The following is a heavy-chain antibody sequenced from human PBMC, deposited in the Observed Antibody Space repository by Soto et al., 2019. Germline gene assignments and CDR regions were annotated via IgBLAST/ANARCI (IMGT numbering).Heavy chain of an antibody. J-gene: IGHJ4*02. D-gene: IGHD2-2*01. CDR2: IKQDGTEK. V-gene: IGHV3-7*01. CDR1: GFTFSNFW. Sequence: LRLSCAASGFTFSNFWMSWVRQVPGKGLEWVANIKQDGTEKYYVDSVKGRFTISRDNARDPLYLQMNSVRAADTAVYYCARDPSSYQLLYYFDQWGQGSLVTVSS. CDR3: ARDPSSYQLLYYFDQ.